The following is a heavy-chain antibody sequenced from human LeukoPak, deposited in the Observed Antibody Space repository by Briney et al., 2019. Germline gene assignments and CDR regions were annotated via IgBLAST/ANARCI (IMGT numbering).Heavy chain of an antibody. J-gene: IGHJ3*02. V-gene: IGHV3-21*01. CDR3: ARDAQLIGFTRAFDI. D-gene: IGHD3-10*01. CDR1: GFTFYTYS. Sequence: GGSLRLSCAASGFTFYTYSMNWVRQAPGKGLEWVSSISSSGTYTYYADSVKGRFTISRDNAKNSLYLQMNSLRAEDTAVYYCARDAQLIGFTRAFDIWGQGTMVTVSS. CDR2: ISSSGTYT.